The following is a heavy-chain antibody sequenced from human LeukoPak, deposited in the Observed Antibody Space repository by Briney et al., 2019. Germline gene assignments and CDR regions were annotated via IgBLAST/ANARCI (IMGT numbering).Heavy chain of an antibody. V-gene: IGHV3-21*01. CDR3: ARSEAPASRDGYNYYYYYGMDV. J-gene: IGHJ6*02. CDR2: ISSSSSYI. CDR1: GFTFSSYS. D-gene: IGHD5-24*01. Sequence: GGSLRLSCAASGFTFSSYSMNWVRQAPGKGLEWVSSISSSSSYIYYADSVKGRFTISRDNSKNTLYLQMNSLRAEDTAVYYCARSEAPASRDGYNYYYYYGMDVWGQGTTVTVSS.